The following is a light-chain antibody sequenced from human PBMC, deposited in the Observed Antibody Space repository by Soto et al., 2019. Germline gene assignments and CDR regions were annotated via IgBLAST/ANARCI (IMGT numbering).Light chain of an antibody. CDR1: QGIGND. CDR2: AAS. V-gene: IGKV1-6*01. CDR3: LQDHNYPLT. Sequence: AIQMTQSPSSLSVSVGDIVTITCRASQGIGNDVGWYQQKPGKAPKLLIYAASSLQSGVPSRFSGSRSGTDFTLPISRLQPEDFATYYCLQDHNYPLTFGGGTKVEIK. J-gene: IGKJ4*01.